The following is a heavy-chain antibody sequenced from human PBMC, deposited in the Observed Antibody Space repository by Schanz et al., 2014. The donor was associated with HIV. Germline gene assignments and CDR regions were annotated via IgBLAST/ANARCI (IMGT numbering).Heavy chain of an antibody. Sequence: QEQLVESGGGVIQPGTSLRLSCEGSGFTFKNYGIHWVRQPPGKGLEWVAVTWYDGSNKYYADSVKGRFTISRDNSKNTLFLQMNSLRAEDTAVYFCARDVAGCSGTSCYSDAFDIWGQGTLVTVSS. V-gene: IGHV3-33*01. J-gene: IGHJ3*02. CDR3: ARDVAGCSGTSCYSDAFDI. CDR2: TWYDGSNK. D-gene: IGHD2-2*01. CDR1: GFTFKNYG.